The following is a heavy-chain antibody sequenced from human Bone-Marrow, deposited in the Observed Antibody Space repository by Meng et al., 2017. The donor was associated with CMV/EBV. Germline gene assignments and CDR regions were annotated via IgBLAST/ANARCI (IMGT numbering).Heavy chain of an antibody. D-gene: IGHD2-2*01. CDR3: ARGPDCSSTSCTDY. CDR1: GGSISSSSYY. J-gene: IGHJ4*02. Sequence: SETLSLTCTVSGGSISSSSYYWGWIRQPPGKGLEWIGSIYYSGSTTYNPSLKSRVTISVDTSKNQFSLKLSSVTAADTAVYYCARGPDCSSTSCTDYWGQGTLVTVSS. CDR2: IYYSGST. V-gene: IGHV4-39*07.